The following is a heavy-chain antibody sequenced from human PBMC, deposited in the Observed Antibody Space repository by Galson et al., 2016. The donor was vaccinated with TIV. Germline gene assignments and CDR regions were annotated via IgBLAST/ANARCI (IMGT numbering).Heavy chain of an antibody. V-gene: IGHV3-66*02. D-gene: IGHD2-21*01. CDR1: GFSVTTNY. Sequence: SLRLSCAASGFSVTTNYMSWVRQAPGKGLEWVSLISSGGSTSYSDSVKGRFTIPRDNSKNTLYLQMNSLRPEDTAVYYCARDRRHCGNECYLYYYYGMDVWGQGTTVTVSS. CDR3: ARDRRHCGNECYLYYYYGMDV. CDR2: ISSGGST. J-gene: IGHJ6*02.